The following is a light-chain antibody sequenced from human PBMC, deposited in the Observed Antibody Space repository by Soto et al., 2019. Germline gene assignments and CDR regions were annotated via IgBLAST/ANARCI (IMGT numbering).Light chain of an antibody. V-gene: IGKV3-11*01. CDR1: QTFSSH. CDR3: QQRSNWPPVIT. Sequence: EIVLTQSPATLSLSPGERATLSCRASQTFSSHLAWYQQKPGQAPRLLIYDASKRATGIPARFSGRGSGTDVTLPISSLEPEDSAVYYCQQRSNWPPVITFGQGTRLEIK. CDR2: DAS. J-gene: IGKJ5*01.